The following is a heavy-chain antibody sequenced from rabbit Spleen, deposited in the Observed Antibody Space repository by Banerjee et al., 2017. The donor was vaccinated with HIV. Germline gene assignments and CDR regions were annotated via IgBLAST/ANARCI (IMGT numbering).Heavy chain of an antibody. CDR1: GFSFSNNYV. D-gene: IGHD2-1*01. CDR2: IYAGSSGST. J-gene: IGHJ3*01. V-gene: IGHV1S45*01. CDR3: ARARDTYDDVGDFARLDL. Sequence: QEQVVESGGGLVKPGASLTLTCTASGFSFSNNYVMCWVRQAPGKGLEWIACIYAGSSGSTYYASWTKGRFTISKTSSTTVTLQMTSLTVADTATYFCARARDTYDDVGDFARLDLWGPGTLVTVS.